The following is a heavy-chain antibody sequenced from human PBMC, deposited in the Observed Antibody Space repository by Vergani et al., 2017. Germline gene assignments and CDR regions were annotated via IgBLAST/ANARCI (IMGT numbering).Heavy chain of an antibody. CDR1: GGSISSGSYY. J-gene: IGHJ6*02. CDR2: FYTGGGT. CDR3: ARDPLYSTTWPFLLLDMDV. D-gene: IGHD6-13*01. V-gene: IGHV4-61*02. Sequence: QVQLQESGPGLVRPSQTLSLTCTVPGGSISSGSYYWSWFRQPAGKGLEWIGRFYTGGGTSYNPSLKSRVTISVDTSKNQFSLQLSSVNAADTAVYYCARDPLYSTTWPFLLLDMDVWGQGTTVTVSS.